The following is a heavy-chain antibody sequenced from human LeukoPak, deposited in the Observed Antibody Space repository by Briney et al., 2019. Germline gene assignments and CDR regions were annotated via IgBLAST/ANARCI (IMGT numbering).Heavy chain of an antibody. CDR1: GFTFSDYY. V-gene: IGHV3-11*04. Sequence: GGSLRLSCAASGFTFSDYYMSWIRQAPGKGLDWVSYISSSGSTIYYADSVKGRFTISRDNAKNSLYLQMNSLRAEDTAVYYCARERSIVVVPAALAWFDPWGQGTLVTVSS. CDR2: ISSSGSTI. J-gene: IGHJ5*02. D-gene: IGHD2-2*01. CDR3: ARERSIVVVPAALAWFDP.